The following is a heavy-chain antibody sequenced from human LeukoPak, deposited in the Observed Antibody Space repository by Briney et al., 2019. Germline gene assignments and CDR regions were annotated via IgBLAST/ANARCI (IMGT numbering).Heavy chain of an antibody. V-gene: IGHV3-23*01. Sequence: GGSLRLSCTASGFTFSSYAMSWVRQAPGKGLEWVSTISGSGGSTYYADSVKGRFTISRDNSKNTLYLQMNSLRAEDTAVYYCAKCSSGWPQSCGYWGQGTLVTVSS. D-gene: IGHD6-19*01. CDR2: ISGSGGST. CDR1: GFTFSSYA. J-gene: IGHJ4*02. CDR3: AKCSSGWPQSCGY.